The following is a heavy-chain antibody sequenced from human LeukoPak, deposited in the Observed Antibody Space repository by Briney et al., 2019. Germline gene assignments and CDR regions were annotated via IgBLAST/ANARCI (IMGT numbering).Heavy chain of an antibody. J-gene: IGHJ4*02. CDR2: IYTSGTT. CDR1: GGSINNYC. D-gene: IGHD4-17*01. CDR3: ARLSTVTTSFDY. V-gene: IGHV4-4*07. Sequence: TSETLSLTCTVSGGSINNYCWSWIRQPAGKGLEWIGRIYTSGTTHYNPSLKSRVTMSVDTSKNQFSLKLSSVTAADTAVYYCARLSTVTTSFDYWGQGTLVTVSS.